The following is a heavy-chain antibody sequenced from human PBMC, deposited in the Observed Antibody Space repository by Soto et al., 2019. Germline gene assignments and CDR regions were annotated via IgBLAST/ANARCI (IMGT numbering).Heavy chain of an antibody. CDR2: IDTSGTKI. J-gene: IGHJ4*02. Sequence: QVQLVESGGDLVKPGGSLRLSCAASGYTFSDYYMSWIRQAPGKGLEWISYIDTSGTKIYYADSVKGRFTITRDNAKNSLYLEMNSGTYKDTAVYYCASHYDMWSGYLSPVDYWGQGTLFTVSS. CDR1: GYTFSDYY. V-gene: IGHV3-11*01. CDR3: ASHYDMWSGYLSPVDY. D-gene: IGHD3-3*01.